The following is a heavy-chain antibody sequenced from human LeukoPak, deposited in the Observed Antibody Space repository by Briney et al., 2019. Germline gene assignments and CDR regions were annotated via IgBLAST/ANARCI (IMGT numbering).Heavy chain of an antibody. Sequence: SETLSLTCTVSGGSISSYYWSWIRQPPGKGLEWIGYIYYSGSTNYNPSLKSRVTISVDTSKNQFSLKLSSVTAADTAVYYCARGLGGYFDYWGQGTLVTVSP. CDR3: ARGLGGYFDY. V-gene: IGHV4-59*01. J-gene: IGHJ4*02. CDR1: GGSISSYY. CDR2: IYYSGST. D-gene: IGHD2-15*01.